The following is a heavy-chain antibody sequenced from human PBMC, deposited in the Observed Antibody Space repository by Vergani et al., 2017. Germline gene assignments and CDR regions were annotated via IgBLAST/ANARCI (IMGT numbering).Heavy chain of an antibody. J-gene: IGHJ6*02. CDR3: ARYCSGGSCSPSYCGLDV. CDR2: INRDGTDT. V-gene: IGHV3-74*01. Sequence: EVQLVESGGGSVQPGTSLRLSCAASEFTLSHYWMHWVRRAPGKGLVWVSRINRDGTDTTYADSVRGRFAISRDNVRKTVYLQMTILRVEDTGVYYCARYCSGGSCSPSYCGLDVWGQGTMVTVSS. CDR1: EFTLSHYW. D-gene: IGHD2-15*01.